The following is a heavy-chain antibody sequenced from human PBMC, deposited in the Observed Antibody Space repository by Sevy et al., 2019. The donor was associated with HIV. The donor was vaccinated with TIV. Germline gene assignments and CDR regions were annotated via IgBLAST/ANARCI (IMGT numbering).Heavy chain of an antibody. CDR3: ARDPAIAAAVTFDN. V-gene: IGHV3-21*06. Sequence: GGSLRLSCAAFGFIFSSYSINWVRQAPGKGLEWVSSISSSSKYIYYADSVKGRFTISRDNAKNSLYLQMNSLRADDTAVYYCARDPAIAAAVTFDNWGQGTLVTVSS. CDR1: GFIFSSYS. CDR2: ISSSSKYI. J-gene: IGHJ4*02. D-gene: IGHD6-13*01.